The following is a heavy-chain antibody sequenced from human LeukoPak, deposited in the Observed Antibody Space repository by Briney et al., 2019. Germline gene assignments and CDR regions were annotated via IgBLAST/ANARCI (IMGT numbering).Heavy chain of an antibody. CDR2: INHSGST. CDR1: GGAFSGYY. D-gene: IGHD3-22*01. CDR3: ARGLYYYDSSGCYDDAFDI. V-gene: IGHV4-34*01. J-gene: IGHJ3*02. Sequence: PSETLSLTCAVYGGAFSGYYWSWIRQPPGKGLEWIGEINHSGSTNYNPSLKSRVTISVDTSKNQFSLKLRSVTAADTAVYYCARGLYYYDSSGCYDDAFDIWGQGTMVTVSS.